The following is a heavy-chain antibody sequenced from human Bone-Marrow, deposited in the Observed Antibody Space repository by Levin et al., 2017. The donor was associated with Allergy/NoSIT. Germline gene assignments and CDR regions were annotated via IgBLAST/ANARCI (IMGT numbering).Heavy chain of an antibody. Sequence: GSLRLSCTVSGGSISSYYWSWIRQPPGKGLEWIGYIYYSGSTNYNPSLKSRVTISVETSKNQFSLKLNSVTAADTAVYYCARSPSGYYDSTGHHPWGQGTLVTVSS. CDR3: ARSPSGYYDSTGHHP. D-gene: IGHD3-22*01. CDR2: IYYSGST. CDR1: GGSISSYY. V-gene: IGHV4-59*01. J-gene: IGHJ5*02.